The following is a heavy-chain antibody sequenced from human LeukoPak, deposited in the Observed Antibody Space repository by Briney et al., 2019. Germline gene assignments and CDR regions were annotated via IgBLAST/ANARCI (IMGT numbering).Heavy chain of an antibody. CDR2: ISYDGTNK. Sequence: PGGSLRLSCAASVFTFSSYAMHWVRQAPGKGLEWVAVISYDGTNKYYADSVKGRFTISRDNSKNTLYLQMNSLRAEDTAVYYCARDTVLLPAAGAFDIWGQGTMVTVSS. CDR3: ARDTVLLPAAGAFDI. V-gene: IGHV3-30-3*01. D-gene: IGHD2-2*01. CDR1: VFTFSSYA. J-gene: IGHJ3*02.